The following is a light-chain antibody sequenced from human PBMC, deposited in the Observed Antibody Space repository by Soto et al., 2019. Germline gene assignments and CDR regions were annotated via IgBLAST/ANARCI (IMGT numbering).Light chain of an antibody. J-gene: IGKJ1*01. CDR1: QSLLHSNGYNY. Sequence: DIVMTQSPLSLPVTPGEPASISCRSSQSLLHSNGYNYLDWYLQKPGQSPQLLIYLGSNRASGVPEKFSGSGSGTDFSLKISRVEAEDVGVSYCMQPLQTPRTFGQGTKVEI. V-gene: IGKV2-28*01. CDR3: MQPLQTPRT. CDR2: LGS.